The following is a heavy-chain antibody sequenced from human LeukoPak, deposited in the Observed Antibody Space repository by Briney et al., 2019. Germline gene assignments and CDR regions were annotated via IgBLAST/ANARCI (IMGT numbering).Heavy chain of an antibody. V-gene: IGHV4-34*01. D-gene: IGHD3-3*01. CDR1: GGSFSGYY. CDR2: IHHSGST. CDR3: ARGRGTIFGVGLRFDP. Sequence: SETLSLTCAVYGGSFSGYYRSWIRQPPGKVREWIGEIHHSGSTNYNPSLKSRVTISVDTSKNQFSLKLSSVTAADTAVYYCARGRGTIFGVGLRFDPWGQGTLVTVSS. J-gene: IGHJ5*02.